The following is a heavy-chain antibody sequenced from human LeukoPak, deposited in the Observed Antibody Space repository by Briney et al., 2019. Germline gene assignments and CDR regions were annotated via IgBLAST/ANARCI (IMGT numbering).Heavy chain of an antibody. CDR2: IYHSGST. V-gene: IGHV4-30-2*01. Sequence: PSETLSLTCTVSGGSISSGGYYWSWIRQPPGKGLEWIGYIYHSGSTYYNPSLKSRVTISVDRSKNQFSLKLSSVTAADTAVYYCASVGDLLYYFDYWGQGTLVTVSS. D-gene: IGHD1-26*01. J-gene: IGHJ4*02. CDR3: ASVGDLLYYFDY. CDR1: GGSISSGGYY.